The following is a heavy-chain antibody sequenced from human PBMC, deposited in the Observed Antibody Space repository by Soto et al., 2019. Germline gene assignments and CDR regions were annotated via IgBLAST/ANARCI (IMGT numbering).Heavy chain of an antibody. CDR1: GFTFSSYA. D-gene: IGHD6-25*01. CDR2: ISGSGGST. J-gene: IGHJ4*02. V-gene: IGHV3-23*01. Sequence: GGSLRLSCAASGFTFSSYAMSWVRQAPGKGLEWVSAISGSGGSTYYADSVKGRFTISRDNSKNTLYLQMNSLRAEDTAVYYCAKDRIGYSSVVSYFDYWGQGTLVTVSS. CDR3: AKDRIGYSSVVSYFDY.